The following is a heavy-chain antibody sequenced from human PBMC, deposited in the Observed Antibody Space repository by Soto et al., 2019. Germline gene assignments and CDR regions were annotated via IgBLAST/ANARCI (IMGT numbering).Heavy chain of an antibody. CDR1: GFTFSSYA. CDR3: AKGSSGWLNSDYYYYYGMDV. D-gene: IGHD6-19*01. CDR2: ISGSGGST. J-gene: IGHJ6*02. Sequence: EVQLLESGGGLVQPGGSLRLSCAASGFTFSSYAMSWVRQAPGKGLEWVSAISGSGGSTYYADSVKGRFTISRDNSKNTLYLQMNSMRAEDTAVYYCAKGSSGWLNSDYYYYYGMDVWGQGTTVTVSS. V-gene: IGHV3-23*01.